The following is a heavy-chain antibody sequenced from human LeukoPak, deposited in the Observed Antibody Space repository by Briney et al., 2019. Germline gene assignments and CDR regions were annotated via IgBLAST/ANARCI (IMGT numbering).Heavy chain of an antibody. J-gene: IGHJ4*02. V-gene: IGHV3-53*01. CDR3: ASYNPYY. D-gene: IGHD1-1*01. Sequence: GGSLRLSCAASGFTFSSYDMSWVRQAPGKGLEWVSVIYSGGSTYYADSVKGRFTISRDNSKNTLYLQMNSLRAEDTAVYYCASYNPYYWGQGTLVTVSS. CDR2: IYSGGST. CDR1: GFTFSSYD.